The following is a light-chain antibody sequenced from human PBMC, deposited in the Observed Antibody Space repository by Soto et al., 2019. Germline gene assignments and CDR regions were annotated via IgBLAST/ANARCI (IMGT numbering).Light chain of an antibody. CDR3: QQSYSTTWT. CDR1: QGISTD. J-gene: IGKJ1*01. CDR2: AAS. V-gene: IGKV1-39*01. Sequence: DIQMTQSPSSLSASVGDRVTITCRASQGISTDLNWYQQKPGKAPKLLIYAASSLQSGVPSRFNGSGSDTDFTLTISSLQPEDFATYSCQQSYSTTWTFGQGTKVEIK.